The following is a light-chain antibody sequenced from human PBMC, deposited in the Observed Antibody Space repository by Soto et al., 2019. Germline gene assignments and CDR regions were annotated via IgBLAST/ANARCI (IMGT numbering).Light chain of an antibody. CDR2: DVS. V-gene: IGKV3-11*01. Sequence: EVVLTQSPATLSLSPGERATLSCRASQSVSSYLTWYQQKPGQAPRLLIYDVSNRATGIPARFSGSGSGTDFTLTISSLESEDFAVYYCQQRDIWPRTFGQGTKVEIK. CDR3: QQRDIWPRT. J-gene: IGKJ1*01. CDR1: QSVSSY.